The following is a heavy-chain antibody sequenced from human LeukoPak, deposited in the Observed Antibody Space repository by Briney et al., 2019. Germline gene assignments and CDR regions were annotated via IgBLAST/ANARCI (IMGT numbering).Heavy chain of an antibody. CDR1: GGTFSSYA. CDR3: ARQITMVRGVIINDY. V-gene: IGHV1-2*02. CDR2: INPNSGGT. J-gene: IGHJ4*02. Sequence: ASVKVSCKASGGTFSSYAISWVRQAPGQGLEWMGWINPNSGGTNYAQKFQGRVTMTRDASISTAYMELSRLRSDDTAVYYCARQITMVRGVIINDYWGQGTLVTVSS. D-gene: IGHD3-10*01.